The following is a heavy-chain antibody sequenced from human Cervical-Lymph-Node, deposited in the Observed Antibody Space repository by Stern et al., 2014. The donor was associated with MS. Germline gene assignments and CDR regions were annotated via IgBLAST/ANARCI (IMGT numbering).Heavy chain of an antibody. V-gene: IGHV1-18*01. J-gene: IGHJ4*02. CDR3: ARDAGAAADY. CDR2: ISGDNGQT. D-gene: IGHD1-26*01. CDR1: GYSFTNFG. Sequence: VQLVQSGGEVKKPGASVKVSCKASGYSFTNFGIPWVRQAPGQGLEWMGWISGDNGQTNYALRIRGRDTMTTDTFTGTAYMEVRSLTSGDTAVYYCARDAGAAADYWGQGTLVTVSS.